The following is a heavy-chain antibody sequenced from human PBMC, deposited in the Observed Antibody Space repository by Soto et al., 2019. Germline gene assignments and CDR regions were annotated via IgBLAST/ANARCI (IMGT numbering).Heavy chain of an antibody. V-gene: IGHV1-69*06. Sequence: AVRVSCKACGGTFSRYAISWVRQAPGQGLEWMGGIIPIFGTANYAQKFQGRVTITADKSTSTAYMELSSLRSEDTAVYYCARDLPSITIFGVVTNNWFDPWGQGTLVTVSS. CDR3: ARDLPSITIFGVVTNNWFDP. CDR2: IIPIFGTA. CDR1: GGTFSRYA. J-gene: IGHJ5*02. D-gene: IGHD3-3*01.